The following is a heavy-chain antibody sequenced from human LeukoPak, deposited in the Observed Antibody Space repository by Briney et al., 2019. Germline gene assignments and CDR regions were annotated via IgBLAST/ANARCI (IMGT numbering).Heavy chain of an antibody. J-gene: IGHJ4*02. CDR3: ATQNYYDSSGSTN. CDR1: GGSFSGYY. CDR2: INHSGST. Sequence: SETLSLTXAVYGGSFSGYYWSWIRQSPGKGLEWIGEINHSGSTNYNPSLKSRVTISVDTSKNQFSLKLSSVTAADTAVYYCATQNYYDSSGSTNWGQGTLVTVSS. D-gene: IGHD3-22*01. V-gene: IGHV4-34*01.